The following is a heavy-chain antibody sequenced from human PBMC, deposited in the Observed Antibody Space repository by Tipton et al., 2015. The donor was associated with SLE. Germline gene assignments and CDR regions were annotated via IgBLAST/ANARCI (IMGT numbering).Heavy chain of an antibody. Sequence: GLVKPSETLSLTCTVSGGSISSSSYYWGWIRQPPGKGLEWIGSIYYSGSTYYNPSLKSRVTISVDTSKNQFSLKLSSVTAADTAVYYCASGGGTVRYFDWFHWGQGTLVTVSS. D-gene: IGHD3-9*01. J-gene: IGHJ4*02. CDR3: ASGGGTVRYFDWFH. V-gene: IGHV4-39*07. CDR1: GGSISSSSYY. CDR2: IYYSGST.